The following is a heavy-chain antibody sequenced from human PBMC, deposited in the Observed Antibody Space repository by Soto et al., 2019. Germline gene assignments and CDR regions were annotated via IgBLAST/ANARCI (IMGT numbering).Heavy chain of an antibody. V-gene: IGHV5-51*01. Sequence: PGESLKISCQGSGYSFSTYWIAWVRQVPGKGLEWMGIISPGDSDTKYSQSFQGQVTISADKSISTAYLQWNSLKASDTAMYYCARHATYYDILSGYYFQHWGQGTLVTVS. CDR1: GYSFSTYW. CDR3: ARHATYYDILSGYYFQH. CDR2: ISPGDSDT. D-gene: IGHD3-9*01. J-gene: IGHJ1*01.